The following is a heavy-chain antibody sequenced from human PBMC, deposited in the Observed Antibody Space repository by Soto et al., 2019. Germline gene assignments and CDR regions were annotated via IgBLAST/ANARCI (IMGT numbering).Heavy chain of an antibody. CDR2: LLRPGRST. CDR1: GPMFSDYA. D-gene: IGHD3-16*01. J-gene: IGHJ5*02. V-gene: IGHV3-23*01. CDR3: AKDAIANDGIWIMDS. Sequence: PGGSLRLSCAASGPMFSDYAMTWARQAPGKELEWVSGLLRPGRSTYYADSVKGRFTISGDTSANTVYLQMDSLRAEDTAVYYCAKDAIANDGIWIMDSWGQGTVVTVSS.